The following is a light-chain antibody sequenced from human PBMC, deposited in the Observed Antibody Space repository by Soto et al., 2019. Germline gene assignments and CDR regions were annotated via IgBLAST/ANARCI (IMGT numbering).Light chain of an antibody. CDR2: LNSDGSH. CDR1: SGHSSYA. Sequence: QPVLTQSPSASASLGASVKLTCTLSSGHSSYAIAWHQQQPEKGPRYLMKLNSDGSHRKGDGIPDRFSGSSSGAEHYLTISNLQSEDEADYYCQTWGTGIGVFGGGTKLTVL. CDR3: QTWGTGIGV. V-gene: IGLV4-69*01. J-gene: IGLJ2*01.